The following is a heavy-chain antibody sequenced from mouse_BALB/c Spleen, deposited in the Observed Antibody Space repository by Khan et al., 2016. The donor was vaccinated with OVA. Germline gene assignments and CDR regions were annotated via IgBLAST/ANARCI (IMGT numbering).Heavy chain of an antibody. CDR2: MCPGDGST. Sequence: QVQLQQSGAELVKPGASVKLSCKASGYTFTSYDINWVRQRPEQGLEWIGWMCPGDGSTKYNENFKGKATLTTDKSSSTAYMQLSRLTSEDSGAXFCARGGYGGLAYWGQGTLVTVSA. V-gene: IGHV1-85*01. CDR1: GYTFTSYD. D-gene: IGHD2-14*01. J-gene: IGHJ3*01. CDR3: ARGGYGGLAY.